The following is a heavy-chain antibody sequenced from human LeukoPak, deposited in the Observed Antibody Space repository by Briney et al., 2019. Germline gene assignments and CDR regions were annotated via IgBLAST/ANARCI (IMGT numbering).Heavy chain of an antibody. V-gene: IGHV4-61*02. J-gene: IGHJ5*02. CDR1: GGSISSGNYY. D-gene: IGHD3-22*01. Sequence: KASETLSLTCTVSGGSISSGNYYWSWIRQPAGKGLEWIGRIYTSGSTSYSPSLKTRVTISLDTSKNQFSLELSSVTAADTAVYYCARAGYYDSSAYRPHNWFDPWGQGTLVTVSS. CDR3: ARAGYYDSSAYRPHNWFDP. CDR2: IYTSGST.